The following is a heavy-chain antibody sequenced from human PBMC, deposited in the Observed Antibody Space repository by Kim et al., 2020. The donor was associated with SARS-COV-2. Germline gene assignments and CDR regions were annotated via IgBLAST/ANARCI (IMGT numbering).Heavy chain of an antibody. V-gene: IGHV1-46*01. J-gene: IGHJ6*02. D-gene: IGHD1-26*01. Sequence: YARKYQGRVTMTRDTSPSTVYMELSSLRSEDTAVYYCARDLSGYYYYGMDVWGQGTTVTVSS. CDR3: ARDLSGYYYYGMDV.